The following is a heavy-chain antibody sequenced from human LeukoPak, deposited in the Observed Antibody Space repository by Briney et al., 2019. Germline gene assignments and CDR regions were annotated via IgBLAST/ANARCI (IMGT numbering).Heavy chain of an antibody. J-gene: IGHJ3*02. D-gene: IGHD3-22*01. CDR2: VHYSWST. CDR1: GGSISSSSYF. CDR3: ACLTTADAFDI. Sequence: SETLSLTCSVSGGSISSSSYFWGWIRQPPGKGLEWIASVHYSWSTYYNPSLKSRLTISVDTSKNQFSLELSSVTAADTAVYYCACLTTADAFDIWGQGTMVTVSS. V-gene: IGHV4-39*07.